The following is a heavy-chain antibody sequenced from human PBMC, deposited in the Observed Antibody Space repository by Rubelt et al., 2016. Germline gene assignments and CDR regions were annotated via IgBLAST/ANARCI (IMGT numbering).Heavy chain of an antibody. D-gene: IGHD3-16*02. CDR3: ARVMITFGGVIEVGWFDP. CDR2: ISASNGNT. Sequence: QVQLVQSGAEVKKPGASVKVSCKASGYTFTSYAMHSVRQAPGQRLEWMGWISASNGNTNSAQKLQGRVTMTTDTSTSTAYMELRSLRSDDTAVYYCARVMITFGGVIEVGWFDPWGQGTLVTVSS. CDR1: GYTFTSYA. V-gene: IGHV1-3*01. J-gene: IGHJ5*02.